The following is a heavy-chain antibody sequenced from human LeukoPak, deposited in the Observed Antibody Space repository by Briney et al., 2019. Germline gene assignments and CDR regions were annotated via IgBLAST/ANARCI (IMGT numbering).Heavy chain of an antibody. CDR3: ARGTLAAASSHPFDY. CDR2: INHSGST. V-gene: IGHV4-34*01. J-gene: IGHJ4*02. CDR1: GGSFSGYY. D-gene: IGHD6-13*01. Sequence: SETLSLTCAVYGGSFSGYYWSWIRQPPGKGLEWIGEINHSGSTNYNPSLKSRVTISVDTSKNQFSLKLSSVTAADTAVYYCARGTLAAASSHPFDYWGQGTLVTVSS.